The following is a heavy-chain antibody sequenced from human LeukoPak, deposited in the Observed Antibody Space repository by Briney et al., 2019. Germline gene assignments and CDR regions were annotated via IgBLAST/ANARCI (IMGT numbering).Heavy chain of an antibody. D-gene: IGHD1-14*01. V-gene: IGHV1-2*02. CDR2: INPGSGVT. Sequence: ASVKVSCKASGYTFTGYYMHWVRQAPGQGLEWMGWINPGSGVTHYAQSFQGRVTMTRDTSISTAYMELSRLRSDDTAVYYCARSRNNPFDYWGQGTLVTVSS. CDR1: GYTFTGYY. J-gene: IGHJ4*02. CDR3: ARSRNNPFDY.